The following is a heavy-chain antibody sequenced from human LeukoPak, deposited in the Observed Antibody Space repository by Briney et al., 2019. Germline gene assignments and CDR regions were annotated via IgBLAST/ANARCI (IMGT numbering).Heavy chain of an antibody. CDR3: ARGGPVGHYYDSSGYYSLEPLGY. J-gene: IGHJ4*02. CDR1: GGTFSSYA. D-gene: IGHD3-22*01. Sequence: ASVKVSCKSSGGTFSSYAIIWVRQAPGQGLEWMGGIIPIFGTANYAQKFQGRVTITADESTSTAYMELSSLRSEDTAVYYCARGGPVGHYYDSSGYYSLEPLGYWGQGTLVTVSS. CDR2: IIPIFGTA. V-gene: IGHV1-69*13.